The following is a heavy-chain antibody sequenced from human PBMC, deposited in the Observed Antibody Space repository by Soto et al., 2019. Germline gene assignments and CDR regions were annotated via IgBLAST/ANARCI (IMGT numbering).Heavy chain of an antibody. CDR1: GFTFSSYA. J-gene: IGHJ4*02. Sequence: GGSLRLSCAASGFTFSSYAMHWVRQAPGKGLEWVAVISYDGSNKYYADSVKGRFTISRDNSKNTLYLQMNSLRAEDTAVYYCARLPSLYGDYARGTHFDYWGQGTLVTVSS. CDR3: ARLPSLYGDYARGTHFDY. V-gene: IGHV3-30-3*01. D-gene: IGHD4-17*01. CDR2: ISYDGSNK.